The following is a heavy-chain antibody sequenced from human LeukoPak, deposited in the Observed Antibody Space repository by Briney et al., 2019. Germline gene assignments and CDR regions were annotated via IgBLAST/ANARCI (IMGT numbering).Heavy chain of an antibody. J-gene: IGHJ4*02. V-gene: IGHV4-34*01. CDR3: ARGPDIVVVPAAMPVGDY. Sequence: PSETLSLTCAVYGGSFSGYYWSWIRQPPGKGLEGIGEINHSGGTNYNPSLKSRVTISVDTSKNQFSLKLSSVTAADTAVYYCARGPDIVVVPAAMPVGDYWGQGTLVTVSS. D-gene: IGHD2-2*01. CDR1: GGSFSGYY. CDR2: INHSGGT.